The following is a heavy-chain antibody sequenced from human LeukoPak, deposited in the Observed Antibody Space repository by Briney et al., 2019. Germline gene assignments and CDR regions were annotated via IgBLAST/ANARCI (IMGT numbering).Heavy chain of an antibody. J-gene: IGHJ5*02. Sequence: SETLSLTCTVSGGSISSSSYYWGWIRQPPGKGLEWIGSIYYSGSTYYNPSLKSRVTISVDTSKNQFSLKLSSVTAADTAVYYCAGLYCSSTSCYYNWFDPWGQRTLVTVSS. CDR2: IYYSGST. CDR1: GGSISSSSYY. V-gene: IGHV4-39*01. CDR3: AGLYCSSTSCYYNWFDP. D-gene: IGHD2-2*01.